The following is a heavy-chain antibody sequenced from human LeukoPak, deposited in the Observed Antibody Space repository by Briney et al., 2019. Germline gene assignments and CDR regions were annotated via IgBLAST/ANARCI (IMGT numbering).Heavy chain of an antibody. CDR3: ARGTLLRYFDWLSGDNRFDP. Sequence: ASVKVSCKASGYTFTGYYMHWVRQAPGQGLEWMGWINPNSGGTNYAQKFQGRVTMTRDTSISTAYMELSRLRSDDTAVYYCARGTLLRYFDWLSGDNRFDPWGQGTLVTVSS. D-gene: IGHD3-9*01. V-gene: IGHV1-2*02. J-gene: IGHJ5*02. CDR2: INPNSGGT. CDR1: GYTFTGYY.